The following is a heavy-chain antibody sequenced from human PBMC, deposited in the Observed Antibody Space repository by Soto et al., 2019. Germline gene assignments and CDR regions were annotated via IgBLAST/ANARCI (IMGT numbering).Heavy chain of an antibody. CDR1: GYTFTSYD. D-gene: IGHD1-1*01. V-gene: IGHV1-8*01. CDR2: LNPNTGNS. CDR3: ARRAETNGWNGFGADKYYFDF. J-gene: IGHJ4*02. Sequence: ASGKVSGKASGYTFTSYDIYWVRQATGQGLEWMGWLNPNTGNSGYAQKFQGRITVTSDTSINTVHMELSSLRSEDTAVYYCARRAETNGWNGFGADKYYFDFWGQGTLVTVSS.